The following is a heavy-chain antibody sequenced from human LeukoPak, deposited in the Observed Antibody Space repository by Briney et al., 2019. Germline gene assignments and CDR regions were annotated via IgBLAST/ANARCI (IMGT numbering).Heavy chain of an antibody. D-gene: IGHD3-3*01. V-gene: IGHV3-11*04. CDR1: GLTFSDYY. J-gene: IGHJ6*03. CDR3: ARKKEEIYDFWSGYPPYYMDV. Sequence: GGSLRLSCAASGLTFSDYYMSWIRQAPGKGLEWVSYISSSGSTIYYADSVEGRFTISRDNAKNSLYLQMNSLRAEDTAVYYCARKKEEIYDFWSGYPPYYMDVWGKGTTVTVS. CDR2: ISSSGSTI.